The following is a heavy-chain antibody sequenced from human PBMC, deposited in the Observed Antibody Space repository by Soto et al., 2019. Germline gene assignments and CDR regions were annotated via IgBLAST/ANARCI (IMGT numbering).Heavy chain of an antibody. CDR1: GGTFSSYT. CDR2: IIPILGIA. J-gene: IGHJ3*02. CDR3: ARGHCSGGSCYSKDAFDI. D-gene: IGHD2-15*01. V-gene: IGHV1-69*02. Sequence: SVKVSCKASGGTFSSYTISWVRQAPGQGLEWMGRIIPILGIANYAQKFQGRVTITADKSTSTAYMELSSLRSEDTAVYYCARGHCSGGSCYSKDAFDIWGQGTMVTVSS.